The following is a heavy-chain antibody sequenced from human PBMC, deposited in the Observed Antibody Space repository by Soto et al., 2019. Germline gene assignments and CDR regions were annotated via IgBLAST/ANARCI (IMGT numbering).Heavy chain of an antibody. J-gene: IGHJ3*02. V-gene: IGHV1-18*01. D-gene: IGHD3-9*01. CDR1: GYTFTSYG. CDR3: ARKPALTGYDAAVDI. CDR2: ISAYNGNT. Sequence: ASVKVSCKASGYTFTSYGISWVRQAPGQGLEWMGWISAYNGNTNYTQKLQGRVTMTTDTSTSTAYMELRSLRSDDTAVYYCARKPALTGYDAAVDIWGQGTRVTVSS.